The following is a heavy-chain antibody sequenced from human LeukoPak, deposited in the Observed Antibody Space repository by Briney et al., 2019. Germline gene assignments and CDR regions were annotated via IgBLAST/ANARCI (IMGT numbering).Heavy chain of an antibody. Sequence: SETLSLTCAVSAASFSSHYWTWIRQSPGKGLEWIGYISYIGSTNYNPSLKSRVTISIDTSKNQFSLKLRSVTAADTAVYYCARDLVTVTKGFDIWGQGTMVSVSS. V-gene: IGHV4-59*11. J-gene: IGHJ3*02. CDR3: ARDLVTVTKGFDI. CDR1: AASFSSHY. D-gene: IGHD4-17*01. CDR2: ISYIGST.